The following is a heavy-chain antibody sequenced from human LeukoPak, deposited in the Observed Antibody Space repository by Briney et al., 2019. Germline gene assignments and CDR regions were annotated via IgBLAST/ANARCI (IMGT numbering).Heavy chain of an antibody. V-gene: IGHV1-2*04. CDR1: GYTFTDYY. CDR3: ARAGGYYDSSGYPFDY. D-gene: IGHD3-22*01. CDR2: INPNSGGT. Sequence: ASVKVSCKASGYTFTDYYILWVRQAPGQGLEWMGWINPNSGGTNYAQKFQGWVTMTRDTSISTAYMELSRLRSDDTAVYYCARAGGYYDSSGYPFDYWGQGTLVTVSS. J-gene: IGHJ4*02.